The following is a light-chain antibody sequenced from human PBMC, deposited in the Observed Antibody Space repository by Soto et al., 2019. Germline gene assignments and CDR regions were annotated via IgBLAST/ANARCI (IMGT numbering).Light chain of an antibody. CDR3: QQYYHRWT. V-gene: IGKV3-15*01. Sequence: VMTQSPATLSVSPGERVTLSCRARQSVGSNIAWYQQKPGQGPRLLIYGASTRAAGIPARFSGSGSGTEFTLTISSLQSEDFAVYFCQQYYHRWTFGPGTKEDIK. CDR1: QSVGSN. J-gene: IGKJ1*01. CDR2: GAS.